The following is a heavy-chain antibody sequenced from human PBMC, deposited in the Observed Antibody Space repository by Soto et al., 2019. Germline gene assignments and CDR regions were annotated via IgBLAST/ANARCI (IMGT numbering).Heavy chain of an antibody. CDR3: AKLRVAATRGCIDY. Sequence: GGSLRLSCAASGFPFSSSAMTWVRQAPGKGLERVSTIIGSGGNTYYADSVKGRFTISRDNSKNTLYLQMSSLRAEDTAIYYCAKLRVAATRGCIDYWGQGT. CDR1: GFPFSSSA. J-gene: IGHJ4*02. CDR2: IIGSGGNT. D-gene: IGHD2-15*01. V-gene: IGHV3-23*01.